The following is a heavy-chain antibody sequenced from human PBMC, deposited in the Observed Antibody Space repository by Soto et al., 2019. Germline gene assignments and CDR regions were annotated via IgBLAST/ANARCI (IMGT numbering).Heavy chain of an antibody. J-gene: IGHJ1*01. V-gene: IGHV4-34*01. CDR2: INHSGST. CDR1: GGSFSGYY. Sequence: SETLSLTCAVYGGSFSGYYWSWIRQPPGKGLEWIGEINHSGSTNYNPSLKSRVTISVDTSKNQFSLKLSSVTAADSAVYYCARGAGAAAVPQHWGQGTLVTVSS. CDR3: ARGAGAAAVPQH. D-gene: IGHD6-13*01.